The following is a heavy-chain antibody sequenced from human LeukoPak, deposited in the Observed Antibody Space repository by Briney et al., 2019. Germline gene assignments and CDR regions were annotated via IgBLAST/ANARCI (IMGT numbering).Heavy chain of an antibody. D-gene: IGHD3-22*01. CDR2: IYTSGST. J-gene: IGHJ4*02. Sequence: SQTLSLTCTVSGGSISSGSYYWSWIRQPAGKGLEWIGRIYTSGSTNYNPSLKSRVTISVDTSKNQFSLKLSSVTAADTAVYYCARERITMIVVVNGPFDYWGQGTLATVSS. CDR3: ARERITMIVVVNGPFDY. V-gene: IGHV4-61*02. CDR1: GGSISSGSYY.